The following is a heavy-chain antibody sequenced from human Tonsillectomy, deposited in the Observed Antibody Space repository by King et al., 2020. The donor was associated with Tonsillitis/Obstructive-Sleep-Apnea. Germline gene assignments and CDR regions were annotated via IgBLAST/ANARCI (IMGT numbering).Heavy chain of an antibody. J-gene: IGHJ4*02. V-gene: IGHV3-15*01. CDR3: AADPITIFGVARPAY. Sequence: VQLVESGGGLVKPGGSHRLSCAASAFTFSNAWMSWVRQAPGKGLEWVGRIKSKTDGGTTDYAAPVKGRFTISRDDSKNTLYLQMNSLKTEDTAVYYRAADPITIFGVARPAYWGQGTLVTVSS. CDR1: AFTFSNAW. CDR2: IKSKTDGGTT. D-gene: IGHD3-3*01.